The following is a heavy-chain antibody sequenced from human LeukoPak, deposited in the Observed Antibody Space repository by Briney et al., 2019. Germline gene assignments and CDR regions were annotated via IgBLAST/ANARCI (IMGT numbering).Heavy chain of an antibody. D-gene: IGHD3-22*01. V-gene: IGHV4-39*01. J-gene: IGHJ4*02. Sequence: SETLSLTCTVSGGSISSSSYYWGWIRQPPGKGLEWIGSIYYSGSTYYDPSLKSRVTISVDTSKNQFSLKLSSVTAADTAVYYCASPIKDDYYDSSGYSFDYWGQGTLVTVSS. CDR2: IYYSGST. CDR1: GGSISSSSYY. CDR3: ASPIKDDYYDSSGYSFDY.